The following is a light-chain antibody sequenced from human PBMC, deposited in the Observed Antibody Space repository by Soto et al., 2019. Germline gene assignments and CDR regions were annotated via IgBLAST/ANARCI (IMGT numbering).Light chain of an antibody. Sequence: EIVLTQSPGTLSLSPGERATLSCRASQSVSSNHLAWYQQKPGQAPRHLIYGSSSRATGIPDRFSGSGSGTDFTLTISRLEPEDFAGYCWHLYGGSPPNTFGQGTKVEIK. CDR1: QSVSSNH. CDR3: HLYGGSPPNT. J-gene: IGKJ2*01. V-gene: IGKV3-20*01. CDR2: GSS.